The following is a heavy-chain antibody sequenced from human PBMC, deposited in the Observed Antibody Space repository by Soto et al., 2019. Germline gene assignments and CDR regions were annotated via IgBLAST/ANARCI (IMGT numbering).Heavy chain of an antibody. J-gene: IGHJ4*02. CDR3: AKRGTESDYGK. Sequence: EVQLLESGGGLVQPGGSLRLSCAASGFTFSSYAMRWVRQAPGKGLEWVSAISGSGGSTYYADSVKGPFTISRDNSKNTLYMQMNSLRPEHTAVYYLAKRGTESDYGKRGQGTLVNVSS. V-gene: IGHV3-23*01. CDR1: GFTFSSYA. D-gene: IGHD3-10*01. CDR2: ISGSGGST.